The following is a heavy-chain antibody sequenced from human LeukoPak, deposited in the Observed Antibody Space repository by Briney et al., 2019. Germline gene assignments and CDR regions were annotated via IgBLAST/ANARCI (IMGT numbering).Heavy chain of an antibody. CDR2: INSDGSRT. J-gene: IGHJ4*02. V-gene: IGHV3-74*01. CDR1: GFTFSTYW. Sequence: PGGSLRLSCAASGFTFSTYWMHWVRQAPGKGLVWVSRINSDGSRTNYADSVKGRFTISRDNAKNTLDLQMNSLRAEDTAVYFCARSPWEVLPDYWGQGTLVTVSS. D-gene: IGHD1-26*01. CDR3: ARSPWEVLPDY.